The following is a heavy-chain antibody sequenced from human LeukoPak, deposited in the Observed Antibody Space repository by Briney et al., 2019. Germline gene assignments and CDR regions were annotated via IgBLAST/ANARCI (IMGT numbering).Heavy chain of an antibody. V-gene: IGHV3-20*04. Sequence: PGGSLRLSCAASGFTFSSYAMSWVRQAPGRGLEWVSGIGKNGGNPGYADSVKGRFTISRDNAKNSLYLQMNSLRAEDTALFFCARDPGTVAIDYWGQGTLVTVSS. CDR1: GFTFSSYA. CDR3: ARDPGTVAIDY. CDR2: IGKNGGNP. J-gene: IGHJ4*02. D-gene: IGHD6-19*01.